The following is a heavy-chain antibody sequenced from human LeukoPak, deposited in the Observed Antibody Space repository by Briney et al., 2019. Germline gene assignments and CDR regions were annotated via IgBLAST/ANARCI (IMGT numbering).Heavy chain of an antibody. D-gene: IGHD2-21*01. Sequence: GGSLRLSCAASGFTFTDFWMHWVRQAPGGGLVWVSRVKGDEISTLYADSVKGRFAISRDNAKNTLYLQMNSLRADDTALYYCATGPYSAFEMWGQGTMVTVSS. CDR3: ATGPYSAFEM. CDR2: VKGDEIST. CDR1: GFTFTDFW. V-gene: IGHV3-74*01. J-gene: IGHJ3*02.